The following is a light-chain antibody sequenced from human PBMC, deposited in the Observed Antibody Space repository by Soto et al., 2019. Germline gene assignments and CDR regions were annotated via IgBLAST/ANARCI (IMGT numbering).Light chain of an antibody. CDR1: QSVSSD. J-gene: IGKJ4*01. V-gene: IGKV3-15*01. Sequence: EIVLTQSPATLSVSPGDRATLSCRASQSVSSDLAWFQQKPCQAPRFLIYDASTRATGIPARFSGSGSETDFTLTISSLQSEDFAIYYCQQYNSCPLTFGGGTKVEIK. CDR2: DAS. CDR3: QQYNSCPLT.